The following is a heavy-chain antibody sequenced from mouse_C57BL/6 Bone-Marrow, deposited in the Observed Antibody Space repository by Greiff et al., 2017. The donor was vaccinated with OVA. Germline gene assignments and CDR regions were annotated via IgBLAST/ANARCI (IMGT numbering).Heavy chain of an antibody. CDR3: TRGYNNYSAMDY. D-gene: IGHD2-5*01. J-gene: IGHJ4*01. CDR2: IDPETGGT. Sequence: VKLMESGAELVRPGASVTLSCKASGYTFTDYEMHWVKQTPVHGLEWIGAIDPETGGTAYNQKFKGKAILTADKSSSTAYIELRSLTSEDSAVYYCTRGYNNYSAMDYWGQGTSLTVSS. V-gene: IGHV1-15*01. CDR1: GYTFTDYE.